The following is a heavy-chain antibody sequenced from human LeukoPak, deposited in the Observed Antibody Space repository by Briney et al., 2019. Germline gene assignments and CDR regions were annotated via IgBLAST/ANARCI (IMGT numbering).Heavy chain of an antibody. J-gene: IGHJ4*02. CDR3: ARDQDYGFDY. D-gene: IGHD4-17*01. Sequence: PGGSLRLSCTASGFTFSSYSMNWVRQAPGKGLEWISYFSTRSSTISYADSVKGRFAISRDNAKNSLYLQMNRLGDEDTAVYYCARDQDYGFDYWGQGTLVTVSS. CDR2: FSTRSSTI. CDR1: GFTFSSYS. V-gene: IGHV3-48*02.